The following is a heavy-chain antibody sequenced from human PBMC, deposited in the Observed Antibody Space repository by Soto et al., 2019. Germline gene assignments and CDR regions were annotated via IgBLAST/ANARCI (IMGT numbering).Heavy chain of an antibody. J-gene: IGHJ6*03. Sequence: ASAMVSCKASVYTFTSYGISCVRQAPGQGLEWVGWISAYNGNTNYAQKLQGRVTMTTDTSTSTAYMELRRLRSDDTAVYYCARANYDFWSGYSGLATNYYYMDVWGKGTTVTVSS. CDR1: VYTFTSYG. V-gene: IGHV1-18*01. CDR3: ARANYDFWSGYSGLATNYYYMDV. CDR2: ISAYNGNT. D-gene: IGHD3-3*01.